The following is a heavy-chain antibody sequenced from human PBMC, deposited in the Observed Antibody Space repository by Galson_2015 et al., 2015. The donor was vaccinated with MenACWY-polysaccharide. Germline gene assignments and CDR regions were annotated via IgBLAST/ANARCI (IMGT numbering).Heavy chain of an antibody. J-gene: IGHJ4*02. CDR3: ARVQGGYNNDWHHPYYFDY. CDR2: ISSDGSST. V-gene: IGHV3-74*01. D-gene: IGHD5-12*01. Sequence: SLRLSCAASGFTFSSYWMHWVRHVPGKGLVWVSRISSDGSSTSYADSVKGRFTISRDNAKNTLHLQMNSLRVEDTAVYYCARVQGGYNNDWHHPYYFDYWGQGTLVTVSS. CDR1: GFTFSSYW.